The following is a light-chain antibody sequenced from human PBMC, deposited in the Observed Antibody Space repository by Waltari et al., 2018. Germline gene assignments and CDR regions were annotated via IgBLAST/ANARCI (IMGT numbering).Light chain of an antibody. Sequence: QSALTQPASVSGSPGQSITLSCTGTNNDVGNSNLISWYRQYPGKAPKLIIFEVTQRPPGVSTRFAGSKAGTTASLTISGRQAEDEADYYCCSYAGSSTVVFGGGTKLTVL. J-gene: IGLJ2*01. CDR1: NNDVGNSNL. CDR2: EVT. CDR3: CSYAGSSTVV. V-gene: IGLV2-23*02.